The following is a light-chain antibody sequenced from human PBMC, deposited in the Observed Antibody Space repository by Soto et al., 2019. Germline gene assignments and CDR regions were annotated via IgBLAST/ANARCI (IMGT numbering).Light chain of an antibody. J-gene: IGLJ1*01. CDR1: SSDIGHYDY. CDR3: CSLTTSHTYV. V-gene: IGLV2-14*03. Sequence: QSVLTQPASVSGSPGQSITISCTGSSSDIGHYDYVSWYQQHPGKAPNLMIYPVTYRPSVVSNRYSGSKSGNSASLPISGLQADDEADYYCCSLTTSHTYVFGSGTKVTVL. CDR2: PVT.